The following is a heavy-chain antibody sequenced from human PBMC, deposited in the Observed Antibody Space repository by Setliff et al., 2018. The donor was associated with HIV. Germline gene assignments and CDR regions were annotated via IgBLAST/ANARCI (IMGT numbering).Heavy chain of an antibody. Sequence: GGSLRLSCAASGFTFSDFGMSWVRQAPGKGLEWVANTNEDGSEQYYVDSVKGRFTISRDNAKSSLYLQMNNLTVEDTAVYYCARGLADPWFFYDNSGLNPFNYWGQGAQVTVSS. V-gene: IGHV3-7*03. CDR2: TNEDGSEQ. D-gene: IGHD3-22*01. CDR3: ARGLADPWFFYDNSGLNPFNY. J-gene: IGHJ4*02. CDR1: GFTFSDFG.